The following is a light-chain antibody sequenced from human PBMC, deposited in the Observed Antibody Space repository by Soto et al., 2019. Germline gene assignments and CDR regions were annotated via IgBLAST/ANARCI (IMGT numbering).Light chain of an antibody. CDR1: QGISSY. CDR2: AAS. Sequence: IQLTQSPSSPSASVGDRVTITCRASQGISSYLAWYQQKPGKAPKLLIYAASTLQSGVPSRFSGSGSGTEFTLTISSLQPDDFATYYCQHYDSYSRTFGLGTKVDIK. J-gene: IGKJ1*01. CDR3: QHYDSYSRT. V-gene: IGKV1-9*01.